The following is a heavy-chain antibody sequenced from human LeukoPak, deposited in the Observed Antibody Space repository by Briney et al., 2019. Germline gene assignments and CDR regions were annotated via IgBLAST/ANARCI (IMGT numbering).Heavy chain of an antibody. J-gene: IGHJ4*02. CDR1: GITLSNYG. V-gene: IGHV3-23*01. CDR2: ISGSGGGT. D-gene: IGHD3-22*01. Sequence: PGGSLRLSCAVSGITLSNYGMSWVRQAPGKGLEWVAGISGSGGGTTYADSVKGRFTISRDKPKNTLYLQMNSLRAEDTAVYFCAKRGVVIRVILVGFHKEAYYFDSWGQGALVTVSS. CDR3: AKRGVVIRVILVGFHKEAYYFDS.